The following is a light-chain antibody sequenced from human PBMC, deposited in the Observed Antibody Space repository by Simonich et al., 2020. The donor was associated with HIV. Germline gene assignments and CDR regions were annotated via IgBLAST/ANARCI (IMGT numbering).Light chain of an antibody. J-gene: IGKJ2*01. V-gene: IGKV3-20*01. Sequence: IVLTQSPGTLSLSPGERATLSCRASPSVSSSYLARYQQKPGQAPRLLIYGASSRATGIPDRFSGSGSGTDFTLTISRLEPEDFAVYSCQQYNNWPLFFGQGTKLEIK. CDR3: QQYNNWPLF. CDR2: GAS. CDR1: PSVSSSY.